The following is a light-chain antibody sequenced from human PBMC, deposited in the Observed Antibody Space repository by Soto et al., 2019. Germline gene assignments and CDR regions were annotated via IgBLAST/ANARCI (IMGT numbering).Light chain of an antibody. CDR1: SSDVGGYNY. Sequence: QSALTQPASVSGSPGQSVTISCTGSSSDVGGYNYVSWYQHHPDKAPKLIIYDVSYRPSGVSNRFSGSKSGNTASLTISGLQAADEADYYCSSYASITTVIFGGGTKLTVL. J-gene: IGLJ2*01. CDR3: SSYASITTVI. CDR2: DVS. V-gene: IGLV2-14*03.